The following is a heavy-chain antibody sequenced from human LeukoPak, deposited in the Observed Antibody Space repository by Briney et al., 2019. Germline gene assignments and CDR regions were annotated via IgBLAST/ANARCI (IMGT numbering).Heavy chain of an antibody. D-gene: IGHD3-10*01. J-gene: IGHJ4*02. CDR2: VCGSGGST. CDR1: VFLFSHYD. CDR3: AREGYYGSGSYYKDFDY. Sequence: GGSLTLSCTASVFLFSHYDMHWLRDPPGEALEGLSAVCGSGGSTYYADSVKGRFTISRDNAKNLLYLQMNSLRAEDTAVYYCAREGYYGSGSYYKDFDYWGQGTLVTVSS. V-gene: IGHV3-23*01.